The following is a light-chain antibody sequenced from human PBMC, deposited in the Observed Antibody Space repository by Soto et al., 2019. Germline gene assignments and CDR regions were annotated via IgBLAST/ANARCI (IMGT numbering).Light chain of an antibody. CDR2: GAS. J-gene: IGKJ1*01. Sequence: EIVLTQSPGTLSLSPGERATLSCRASQSVSSNYLAWYQQKAGQAPRLLIFGASNRATGMPDRFSGSGSGTDFTLTISRLESEDFAVYYCQQYGSSPWTFGQGTKVEIK. CDR1: QSVSSNY. CDR3: QQYGSSPWT. V-gene: IGKV3-20*01.